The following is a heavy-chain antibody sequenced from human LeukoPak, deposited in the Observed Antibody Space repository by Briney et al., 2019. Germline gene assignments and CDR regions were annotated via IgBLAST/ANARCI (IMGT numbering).Heavy chain of an antibody. D-gene: IGHD6-19*01. CDR3: AKGASVAGPFDP. CDR2: MWFDGNNK. CDR1: GFTFSNYG. V-gene: IGHV3-30*02. Sequence: GGSLRLSCAASGFTFSNYGIHWVRQAPGKGLEWVAVMWFDGNNKYYADSVKGRFTISRDNSENTLYLQMNSLRAEDTAVYYCAKGASVAGPFDPWGQGTLVTVSS. J-gene: IGHJ5*02.